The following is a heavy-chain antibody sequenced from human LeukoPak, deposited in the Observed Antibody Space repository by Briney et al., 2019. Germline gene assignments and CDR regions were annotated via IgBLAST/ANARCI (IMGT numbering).Heavy chain of an antibody. D-gene: IGHD2-2*01. J-gene: IGHJ4*02. CDR1: GGSSSGYY. V-gene: IGHV3-23*01. CDR2: ISGSGGST. CDR3: AKVVGHTFDY. Sequence: ETLSLTCAVYGGSSSGYYWSWIRQPPGKGLEWVSAISGSGGSTYYADSVKGRFTISRDNSKNTLYLQMNSLRAEDTAVYYCAKVVGHTFDYWGQGTLVTVSS.